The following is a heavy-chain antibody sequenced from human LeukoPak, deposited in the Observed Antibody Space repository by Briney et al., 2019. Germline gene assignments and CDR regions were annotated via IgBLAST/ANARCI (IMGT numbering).Heavy chain of an antibody. Sequence: GGSLRLSCAASGFTFSSYAMSWVRQAPGKGLEWVSAISGSGGSTYYADSVKGRFTISRDNSKNTLYLQMNSLRAEDTAVYHCAKSIVSRITIFGVVIANFDYWGQGALVTVSS. J-gene: IGHJ4*02. CDR1: GFTFSSYA. D-gene: IGHD3-3*01. CDR3: AKSIVSRITIFGVVIANFDY. V-gene: IGHV3-23*01. CDR2: ISGSGGST.